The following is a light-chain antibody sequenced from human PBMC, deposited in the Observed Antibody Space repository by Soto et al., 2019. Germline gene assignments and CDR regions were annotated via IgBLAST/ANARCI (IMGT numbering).Light chain of an antibody. CDR2: GNN. Sequence: QSVLTQPPSVSGAPGQRITISCTGSSSNTGAGYDVHWYQQLPGTAPKLLIYGNNNRPSGVPDRFSGSKSGTSASLAITGLQAEDEADYYCQSYDSSLSGSGVVFGGGTKLTVL. CDR1: SSNTGAGYD. V-gene: IGLV1-40*01. J-gene: IGLJ2*01. CDR3: QSYDSSLSGSGVV.